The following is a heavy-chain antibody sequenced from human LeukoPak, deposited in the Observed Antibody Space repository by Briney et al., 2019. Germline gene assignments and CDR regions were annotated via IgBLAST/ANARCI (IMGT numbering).Heavy chain of an antibody. V-gene: IGHV4-59*01. CDR3: ARVGSYSFDY. CDR1: GGSISSYY. J-gene: IGHJ4*02. CDR2: IYYSGNT. D-gene: IGHD1-26*01. Sequence: PSGTLSLTCTVSGGSISSYYWSWIRQSPGKGLEWIGYIYYSGNTNYNPSLKSRVTISVDTSKNQFSLKLSSVTAADTAVYYCARVGSYSFDYWGQGTLVTVSS.